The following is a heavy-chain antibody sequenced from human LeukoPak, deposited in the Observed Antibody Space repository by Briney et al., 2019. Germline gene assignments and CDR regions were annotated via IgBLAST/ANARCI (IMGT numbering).Heavy chain of an antibody. CDR2: IIPIFGTA. CDR1: GGTFSSYA. CDR3: ARGPLDQLLFGDY. V-gene: IGHV1-69*05. D-gene: IGHD2-2*01. J-gene: IGHJ4*02. Sequence: ASVTVSCKASGGTFSSYAISWVRQAPGQGREWMGGIIPIFGTANYAQKFQGRVTITTDESTSTAYMELSSLRSEDTAVYYCARGPLDQLLFGDYWGQGTLVTVSS.